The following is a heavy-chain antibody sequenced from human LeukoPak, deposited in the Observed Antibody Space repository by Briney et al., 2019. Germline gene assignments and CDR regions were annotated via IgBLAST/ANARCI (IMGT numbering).Heavy chain of an antibody. CDR1: GGSISSYY. D-gene: IGHD3-9*01. J-gene: IGHJ4*02. Sequence: SETLSLTCTVSGGSISSYYWTWIRQPPGKGLEWIGYIYYSGNTNYNPSLKSRVTISVDTSKNQFSLKLSSVTAADTAVYYCARRRTSYNILTGYYNFDFWGQGTLVTVSS. CDR2: IYYSGNT. CDR3: ARRRTSYNILTGYYNFDF. V-gene: IGHV4-59*12.